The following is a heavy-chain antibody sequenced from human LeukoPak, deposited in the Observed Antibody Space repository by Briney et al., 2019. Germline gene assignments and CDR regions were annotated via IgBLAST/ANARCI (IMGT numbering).Heavy chain of an antibody. CDR2: INPNSGGT. J-gene: IGHJ5*02. D-gene: IGHD6-19*01. Sequence: ASVKVSCKAPGYTFTGYYMHWVRQAPGQGLEWMGWINPNSGGTNYARKFQGRVAMTRDTSISTAYMELSRLKSDDTAMYYCARGRSSGLERWNLDPWGQGTLVTVSS. CDR3: ARGRSSGLERWNLDP. V-gene: IGHV1-2*02. CDR1: GYTFTGYY.